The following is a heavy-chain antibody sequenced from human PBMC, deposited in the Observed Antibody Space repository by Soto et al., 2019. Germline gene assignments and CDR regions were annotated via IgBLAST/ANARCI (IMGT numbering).Heavy chain of an antibody. CDR3: ARDSAWAGSGYFDY. D-gene: IGHD6-19*01. V-gene: IGHV1-69*08. J-gene: IGHJ4*02. CDR2: IIPILGIA. Sequence: QVQLVQSGAEVKKPGSSVKVSCKASGGTFSSYTISWVRQAPGQGLEWMGRIIPILGIANYAQKFQGRVTITADKSTSTGYMELSSLRSEDTAVYYCARDSAWAGSGYFDYWGQGTLVTVSS. CDR1: GGTFSSYT.